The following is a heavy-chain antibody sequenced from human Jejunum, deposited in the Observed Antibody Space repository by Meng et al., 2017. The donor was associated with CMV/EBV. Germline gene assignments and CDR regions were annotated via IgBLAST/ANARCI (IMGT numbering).Heavy chain of an antibody. CDR3: ARITTFGTGLHGMDV. V-gene: IGHV3-7*01. CDR1: GFTFSRTW. D-gene: IGHD3-3*01. CDR2: INEDGGEI. Sequence: GFTFSRTWMTWVRQAPGKGLEWVANINEDGGEIYYVDSLKGRFTISRDNAKNSLYLQMNSLRAEDSAVYYCARITTFGTGLHGMDVWGQGTTVTVSS. J-gene: IGHJ6*02.